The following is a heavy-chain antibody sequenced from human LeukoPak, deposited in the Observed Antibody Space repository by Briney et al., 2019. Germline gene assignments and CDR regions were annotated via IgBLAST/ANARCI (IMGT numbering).Heavy chain of an antibody. CDR1: GFTFDDYA. J-gene: IGHJ4*02. CDR3: AKDTTAGNFDY. CDR2: ISWNSGSI. D-gene: IGHD1-1*01. V-gene: IGHV3-9*01. Sequence: GGSLRLSCAASGFTFDDYAMHWVRQAPGKGLEWVSGISWNSGSIGYADSVKGRFTISRDNAKNSLYLQMNSLRAEDTALYHCAKDTTAGNFDYWGQGTPVTVSS.